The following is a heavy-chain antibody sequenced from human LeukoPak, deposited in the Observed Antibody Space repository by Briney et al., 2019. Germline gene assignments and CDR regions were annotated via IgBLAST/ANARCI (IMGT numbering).Heavy chain of an antibody. Sequence: GGSLRLSCAASGFTFSSYAMHWVRQAPGKGLEWVAVILYDGSNKYYADSVKGRFTISRDNSKNTLYLQMNSLRAEDTAVYYCARTATVTTAFDYWGQGTLVTVSS. J-gene: IGHJ4*02. V-gene: IGHV3-30*04. D-gene: IGHD4-17*01. CDR3: ARTATVTTAFDY. CDR2: ILYDGSNK. CDR1: GFTFSSYA.